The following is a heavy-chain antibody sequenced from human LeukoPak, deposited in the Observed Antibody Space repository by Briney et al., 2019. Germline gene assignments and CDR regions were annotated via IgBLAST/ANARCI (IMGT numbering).Heavy chain of an antibody. CDR3: ARVGRVAKYYYYMDV. V-gene: IGHV3-48*03. J-gene: IGHJ6*03. Sequence: PGGSLRLSCAVSGFPFSFYEINWVRQAPGKGLEWVSNIGSSGRTRYYADSVKGRFSISRDNAKNSLYLQMNSLRVEDTAVYYCARVGRVAKYYYYMDVWGKGTTVTVSS. D-gene: IGHD2-15*01. CDR2: IGSSGRTR. CDR1: GFPFSFYE.